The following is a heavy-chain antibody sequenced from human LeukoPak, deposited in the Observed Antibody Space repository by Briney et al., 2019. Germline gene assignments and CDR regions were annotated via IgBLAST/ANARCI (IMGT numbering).Heavy chain of an antibody. J-gene: IGHJ6*02. CDR2: IIPILGIA. CDR1: GGTFSSYA. Sequence: SVKVSCKASGGTFSSYAISWVRQAPGQGLEWMGRIIPILGIANYAQKFQGRVTITADKSTSTAYMELSSLRSEDTAVYYCARGWTTVTTVSWFGHYYYGVDVWGQGTTVTVSS. CDR3: ARGWTTVTTVSWFGHYYYGVDV. D-gene: IGHD4-11*01. V-gene: IGHV1-69*04.